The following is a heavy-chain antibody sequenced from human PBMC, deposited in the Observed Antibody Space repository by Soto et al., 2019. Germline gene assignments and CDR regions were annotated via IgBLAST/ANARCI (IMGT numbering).Heavy chain of an antibody. CDR3: ARDSGHYYRSDAFDK. D-gene: IGHD1-26*01. CDR1: GYTFTASY. CDR2: IDPSGGST. J-gene: IGHJ3*02. Sequence: ASVKVSCKASGYTFTASYMHWVRQAPGQGLEWMGIIDPSGGSTSYSQKFQGRVTMTRDTSTSTVYMELNSLRSEDTAVFYCARDSGHYYRSDAFDKWGQGTMVT. V-gene: IGHV1-46*01.